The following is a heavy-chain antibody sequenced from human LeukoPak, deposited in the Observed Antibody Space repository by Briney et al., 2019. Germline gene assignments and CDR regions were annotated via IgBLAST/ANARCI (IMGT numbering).Heavy chain of an antibody. CDR3: ANSGLNRFEY. J-gene: IGHJ4*02. Sequence: GGSLRLSCTASGFTFINYSMSWVRQAPGKGLEWVSSISGSGGSTYYADSVKGRFSISRDNSKNTLYLQVNSLRADDTAVYYGANSGLNRFEYWGQGALVTVSS. CDR1: GFTFINYS. V-gene: IGHV3-23*01. D-gene: IGHD2-15*01. CDR2: ISGSGGST.